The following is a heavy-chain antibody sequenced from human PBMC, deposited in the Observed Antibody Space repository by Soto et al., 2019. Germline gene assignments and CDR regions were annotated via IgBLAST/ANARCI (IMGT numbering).Heavy chain of an antibody. V-gene: IGHV4-61*01. D-gene: IGHD3-10*01. J-gene: IGHJ5*02. CDR2: IYYSGST. Sequence: PSETLSLTCTVSGGSVSSGSYYWSWIRQPPGKGLEWIGYIYYSGSTNYNPSLKSRVTISVDTSKNQFSLKLSSVTAADTAVYYCARDLVRGSCLDPWGQGTLVTVSS. CDR3: ARDLVRGSCLDP. CDR1: GGSVSSGSYY.